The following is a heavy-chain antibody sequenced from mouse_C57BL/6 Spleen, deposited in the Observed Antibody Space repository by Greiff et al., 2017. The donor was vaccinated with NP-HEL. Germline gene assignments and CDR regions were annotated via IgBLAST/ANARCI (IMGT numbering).Heavy chain of an antibody. J-gene: IGHJ2*01. CDR1: GYTFTSYW. CDR2: TNPTNGRT. Sequence: QVQLKQSGAELVKAGASVKMSCKASGYTFTSYWMHWVKQRLGQGLEWFAETNPTNGRTYYNEKFKSKATLTVDKSSSTAYLLLSGPTFEDSAVYYCARIKKIVATYFDYWGQDTTLPVSS. CDR3: ARIKKIVATYFDY. V-gene: IGHV1S81*02. D-gene: IGHD1-1*01.